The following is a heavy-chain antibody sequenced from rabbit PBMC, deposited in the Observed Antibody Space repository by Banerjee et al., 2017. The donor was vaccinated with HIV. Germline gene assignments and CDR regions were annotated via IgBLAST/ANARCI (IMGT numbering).Heavy chain of an antibody. CDR2: IDTVFGST. V-gene: IGHV1S47*01. CDR1: GFDFSSYG. D-gene: IGHD1-1*01. J-gene: IGHJ4*01. CDR3: ARSTSASGTYMNL. Sequence: QEQLKESGGGLVQPGGSLTLSCKASGFDFSSYGVSWVRQAPGKGLEWIGYIDTVFGSTYYATWVNGRFTISSHNAQNTLYLQMTSLTAADTATYFCARSTSASGTYMNLWGPGTLVTVS.